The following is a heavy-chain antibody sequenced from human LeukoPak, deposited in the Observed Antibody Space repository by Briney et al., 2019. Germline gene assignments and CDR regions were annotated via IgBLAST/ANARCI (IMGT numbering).Heavy chain of an antibody. J-gene: IGHJ4*03. V-gene: IGHV4-34*01. D-gene: IGHD1-1*01. CDR1: GGSFSRYY. Sequence: PSETLSLTCAVYGGSFSRYYWSWIRQSPGKGLEWIAEIDHRGDTNYNPSVKSRVTISVDTSENQFSLKVRSLSAADTAVYYCARGPTISETGYFDFWGQGTLVTVSS. CDR2: IDHRGDT. CDR3: ARGPTISETGYFDF.